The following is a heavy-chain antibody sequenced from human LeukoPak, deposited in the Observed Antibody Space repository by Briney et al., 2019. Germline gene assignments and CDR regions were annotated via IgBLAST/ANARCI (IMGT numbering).Heavy chain of an antibody. J-gene: IGHJ5*02. CDR3: AKKLYYYDSSAFNWFDP. V-gene: IGHV3-30*02. CDR2: IRYDGSNK. D-gene: IGHD3-22*01. Sequence: GGSLRLSCAASGFTFSSYGMHCVRQAPGKGLEWVAFIRYDGSNKYYADSVKGRFTISRDNSKNTLYLQMNSLRAEDTAVYYCAKKLYYYDSSAFNWFDPWGQGTLVTVSS. CDR1: GFTFSSYG.